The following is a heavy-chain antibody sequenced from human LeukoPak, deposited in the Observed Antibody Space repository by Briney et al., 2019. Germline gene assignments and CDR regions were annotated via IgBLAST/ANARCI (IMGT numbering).Heavy chain of an antibody. CDR3: ASFSGAFDI. D-gene: IGHD6-19*01. V-gene: IGHV4-34*01. Sequence: SETLSLTCAVYGGSFSGYYWSWIRQPPGKGLEWIGEINHSGSTYYNPSLKSRVTISVDTPKNQFSLKLSSVTAADTAVYYCASFSGAFDIWGQGTRVTVSS. CDR1: GGSFSGYY. CDR2: INHSGST. J-gene: IGHJ3*02.